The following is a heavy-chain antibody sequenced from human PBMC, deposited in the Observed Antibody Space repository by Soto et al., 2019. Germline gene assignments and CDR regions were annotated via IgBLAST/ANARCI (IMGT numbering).Heavy chain of an antibody. J-gene: IGHJ6*02. D-gene: IGHD2-15*01. CDR2: INHSGST. V-gene: IGHV4-34*01. CDR3: ARGGVVVAAYYYYGMGV. CDR1: GGSFSGYY. Sequence: ASETLSLTCAVEGGSFSGYYWSRIRQPPGKGLEWIGEINHSGSTNYNPSLKSRVTISVDTSKNQLSLKLSSVTAADTAVYYCARGGVVVAAYYYYGMGVWGQGTTVTVSS.